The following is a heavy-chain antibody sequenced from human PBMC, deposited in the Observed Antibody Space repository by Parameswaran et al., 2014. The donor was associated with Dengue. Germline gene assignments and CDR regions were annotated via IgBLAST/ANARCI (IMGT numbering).Heavy chain of an antibody. D-gene: IGHD2-2*01. V-gene: IGHV3-23*01. CDR3: AKGNYCSTTTCYRPSGYYYYMDV. J-gene: IGHJ6*03. CDR2: ISGSGGRA. Sequence: VRQAPGKGLEWVSDISGSGGRAFYADSVKGRFTISRDNTKNTLYLQMDSLRVEDTAVYYCAKGNYCSTTTCYRPSGYYYYMDVWGKGTTVTVSS.